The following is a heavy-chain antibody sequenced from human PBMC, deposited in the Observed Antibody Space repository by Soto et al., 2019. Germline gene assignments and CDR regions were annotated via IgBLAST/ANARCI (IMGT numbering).Heavy chain of an antibody. CDR3: AKETIEVGGPNYFDS. J-gene: IGHJ4*02. CDR1: GFPFSRYG. Sequence: VQLVESGGGVVQPGRSLRLLCEASGFPFSRYGMHWVRQAPGMGLEWVAVISWDGLAQYYGDSVRGRFTISRDNSPSTLYMQMNSLRTEDTAIYYCAKETIEVGGPNYFDSWGKGVLVTVSS. CDR2: ISWDGLAQ. V-gene: IGHV3-30*18. D-gene: IGHD6-19*01.